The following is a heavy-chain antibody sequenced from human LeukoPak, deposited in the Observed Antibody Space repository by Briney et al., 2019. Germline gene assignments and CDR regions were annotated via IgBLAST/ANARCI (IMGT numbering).Heavy chain of an antibody. CDR2: IYYSGST. CDR3: ARYNSLNAFDI. Sequence: SETLSLTCTVSAGSIISYYWSWIRQPPGKGLEWIGYIYYSGSTKYNPSLKSRVTISVDTSKNQFSLRLSSVTAADTAVYYRARYNSLNAFDIWGQGTMVTVSS. V-gene: IGHV4-59*08. D-gene: IGHD1-14*01. CDR1: AGSIISYY. J-gene: IGHJ3*02.